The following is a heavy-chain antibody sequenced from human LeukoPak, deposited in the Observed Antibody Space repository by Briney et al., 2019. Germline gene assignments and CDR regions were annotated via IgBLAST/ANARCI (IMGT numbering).Heavy chain of an antibody. Sequence: SETLSLTCTVSGGSISSYYWSWIRQPPGKGLEWIGYIYYSGSTNYNPSLKSRVTISVDTSKNQFSLKLSSVTAADTAVYYCARLRGYSYGPNFDYWGQGTLVTVSS. CDR2: IYYSGST. CDR3: ARLRGYSYGPNFDY. J-gene: IGHJ4*02. D-gene: IGHD5-18*01. V-gene: IGHV4-59*01. CDR1: GGSISSYY.